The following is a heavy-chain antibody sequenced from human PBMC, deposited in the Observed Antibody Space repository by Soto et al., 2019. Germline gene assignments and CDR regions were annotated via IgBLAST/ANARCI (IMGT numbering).Heavy chain of an antibody. V-gene: IGHV3-30-3*01. Sequence: GGSLRLSCAASGFTFSSYAMHWVRQAPGKGLEWVAVISYDGSNKYNADSVKGRFTISRDNSKNTLYLQMNSLRAEDKAGYYWARATSMGGATPNWFDPWGQETLVTVSS. CDR2: ISYDGSNK. D-gene: IGHD1-26*01. J-gene: IGHJ5*02. CDR1: GFTFSSYA. CDR3: ARATSMGGATPNWFDP.